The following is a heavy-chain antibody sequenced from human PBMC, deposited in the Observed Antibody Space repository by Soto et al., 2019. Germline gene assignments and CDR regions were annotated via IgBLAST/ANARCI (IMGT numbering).Heavy chain of an antibody. V-gene: IGHV3-48*01. CDR3: ARDKYYYYMDV. CDR2: ISSSSSTV. Sequence: GGSLRLSCAASGFTLSSYAMSWVRQAPGKGLEWVSYISSSSSTVYYADSVKGRFTISRDNAKNSLYLQMNSLRAEDTAVYYCARDKYYYYMDVWGKGTTVTVSS. CDR1: GFTLSSYA. J-gene: IGHJ6*03.